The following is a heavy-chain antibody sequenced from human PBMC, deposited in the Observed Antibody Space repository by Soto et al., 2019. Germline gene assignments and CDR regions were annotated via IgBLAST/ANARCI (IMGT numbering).Heavy chain of an antibody. CDR3: ARVDYGYPLYYYYYMDV. Sequence: SETLSLTCTVSGGSISSYYWSWIRQPPGKGLEWIGYIYYSGSTNYNPSLKSRVTISVDTSKNQFSLKLSSVTAADTAVYYCARVDYGYPLYYYYYMDVWGKGTTVTVSS. V-gene: IGHV4-59*01. D-gene: IGHD4-17*01. CDR1: GGSISSYY. J-gene: IGHJ6*03. CDR2: IYYSGST.